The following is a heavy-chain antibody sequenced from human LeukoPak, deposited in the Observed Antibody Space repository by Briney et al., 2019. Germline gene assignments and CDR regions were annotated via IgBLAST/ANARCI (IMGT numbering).Heavy chain of an antibody. J-gene: IGHJ5*02. Sequence: SQTLSLTCTVSGGSISSGSYYWSWIRQPAGKGLEWIGRIYTSGSTNYNPSLKSRVTISVDTSKNQFSLKLSSVTAADTAVYYCARPPSMPRFDPWGQGTLVTVSS. CDR3: ARPPSMPRFDP. CDR1: GGSISSGSYY. D-gene: IGHD2-2*01. V-gene: IGHV4-61*02. CDR2: IYTSGST.